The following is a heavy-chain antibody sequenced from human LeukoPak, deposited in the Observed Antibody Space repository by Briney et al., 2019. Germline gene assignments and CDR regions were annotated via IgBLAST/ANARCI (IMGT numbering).Heavy chain of an antibody. J-gene: IGHJ4*02. D-gene: IGHD6-13*01. CDR2: INHSGST. V-gene: IGHV4-34*01. CDR3: ARALCTGYSSSYKARNYFDY. CDR1: GGSFSGYY. Sequence: PETLSLTCAVYGGSFSGYYWSWIRQPPGKGLEWIGEINHSGSTNYNPSLKSRVTISVDTSKNQFSLKLSSVTAADTAVYYCARALCTGYSSSYKARNYFDYWGQGTLVTVSS.